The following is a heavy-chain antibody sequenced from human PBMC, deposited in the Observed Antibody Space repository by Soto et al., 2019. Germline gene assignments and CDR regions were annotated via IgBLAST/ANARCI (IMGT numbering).Heavy chain of an antibody. Sequence: ASVKVSCKASGYTFTSYGISLVRQAPGQGLEWMGWISAYNGNTKYSQKFQGRVTITRDTSASTAYMELSSLRSEDTAVYYCARDPPRYDILTGNYYYYGMDVWGQGTTVTVSS. V-gene: IGHV1-18*01. D-gene: IGHD3-9*01. J-gene: IGHJ6*02. CDR2: ISAYNGNT. CDR1: GYTFTSYG. CDR3: ARDPPRYDILTGNYYYYGMDV.